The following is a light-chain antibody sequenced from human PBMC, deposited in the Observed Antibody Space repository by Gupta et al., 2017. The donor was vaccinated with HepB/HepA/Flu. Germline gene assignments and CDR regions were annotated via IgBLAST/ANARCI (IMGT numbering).Light chain of an antibody. Sequence: IPLTQYPSSLSASVGDRVTITCRASQSISSYLNWYQQKPGKAPKLLIYAASSLQSGVPSRFSGSGSGTDFTLTISSLQPEDFATYYCQQSYSTLETFGQGTKLEIK. CDR1: QSISSY. V-gene: IGKV1-39*01. J-gene: IGKJ2*01. CDR3: QQSYSTLET. CDR2: AAS.